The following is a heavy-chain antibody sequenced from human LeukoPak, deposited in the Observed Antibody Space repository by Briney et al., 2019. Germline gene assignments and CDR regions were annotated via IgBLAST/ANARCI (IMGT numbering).Heavy chain of an antibody. V-gene: IGHV3-66*01. D-gene: IGHD6-13*01. CDR1: GFTVSSNY. J-gene: IGHJ4*02. Sequence: GGSLRLSCVASGFTVSSNYMSWVRQAPGKGLEWVSVIYSGGSTYYADSVKGRFTISRDNSKNTLYLQMNSLRAEDTAVYYCARDPGGIAAAGTHYWGQGTLVTVSS. CDR2: IYSGGST. CDR3: ARDPGGIAAAGTHY.